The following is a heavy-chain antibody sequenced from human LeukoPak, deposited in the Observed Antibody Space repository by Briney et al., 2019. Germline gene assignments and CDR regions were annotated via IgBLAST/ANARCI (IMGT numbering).Heavy chain of an antibody. CDR3: ARDPGSSSFDY. Sequence: PEGSLRLSCVASGFTFSSFWMRWVRQAPGKGLEFVANIDQEGSVSNYVDSVKGRFIIYRDNAKNALYLQMDSLRAEDTAVYFCARDPGSSSFDYWGVGTPVTVSS. V-gene: IGHV3-7*01. CDR2: IDQEGSVS. CDR1: GFTFSSFW. J-gene: IGHJ4*02. D-gene: IGHD6-13*01.